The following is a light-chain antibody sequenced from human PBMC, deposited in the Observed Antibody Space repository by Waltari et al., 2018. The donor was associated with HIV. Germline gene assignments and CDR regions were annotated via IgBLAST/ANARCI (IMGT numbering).Light chain of an antibody. J-gene: IGLJ3*02. CDR1: RSDVGGLNN. Sequence: QSALTQPRSVSGSPGQSVTISCTETRSDVGGLNNVSWYQQHPGKAPKVMIYDVSKRPSGVPDRFSGSKSGNTASLTISGLQAEDEADYYCCSYAGSYIWVFGGGTKLTVL. CDR2: DVS. V-gene: IGLV2-11*01. CDR3: CSYAGSYIWV.